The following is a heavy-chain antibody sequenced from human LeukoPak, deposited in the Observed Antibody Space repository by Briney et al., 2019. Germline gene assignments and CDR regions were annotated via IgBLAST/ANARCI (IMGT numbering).Heavy chain of an antibody. CDR2: IYYSGST. Sequence: SETLSLTCTVSGGSISSYYWSWIRQPPGKGLEWIGYIYYSGSTNYNPSLKSRVTISVDTSKNQFSLKLSSVTAADTAVYYCARDRGGYQMDYWGQGTLVTVSS. CDR3: ARDRGGYQMDY. J-gene: IGHJ4*02. V-gene: IGHV4-59*01. D-gene: IGHD2-15*01. CDR1: GGSISSYY.